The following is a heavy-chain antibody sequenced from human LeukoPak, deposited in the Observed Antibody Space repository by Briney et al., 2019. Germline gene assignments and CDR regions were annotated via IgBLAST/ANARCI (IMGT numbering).Heavy chain of an antibody. D-gene: IGHD5-12*01. V-gene: IGHV1-69*06. CDR1: GGTFSSYA. CDR2: IIPIFGTA. J-gene: IGHJ3*02. Sequence: SVKVSCKASGGTFSSYAISWVRQAPGQGLEWMGGIIPIFGTANYAQKFQSRVTITADKSTSTAYMELSSLRSEDTAVYYCARSGFQRWLRLDDAFDIWGQGTMVTVSS. CDR3: ARSGFQRWLRLDDAFDI.